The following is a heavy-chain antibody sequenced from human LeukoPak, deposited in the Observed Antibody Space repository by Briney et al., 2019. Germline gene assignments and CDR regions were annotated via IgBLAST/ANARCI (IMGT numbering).Heavy chain of an antibody. CDR2: ISSSSSTI. Sequence: GGSLRLSCAASGFTFSSYGMNWVRQAPGKGLEWVSYISSSSSTIYYADSVKGRFTISRDNAKNSLYLQMNSLRAEDTAVYYCARGTPYFDYWGQGALVTVSS. V-gene: IGHV3-48*04. J-gene: IGHJ4*02. CDR1: GFTFSSYG. CDR3: ARGTPYFDY. D-gene: IGHD1-14*01.